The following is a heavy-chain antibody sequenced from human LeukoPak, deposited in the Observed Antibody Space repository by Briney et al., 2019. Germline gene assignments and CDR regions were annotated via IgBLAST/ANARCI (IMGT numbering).Heavy chain of an antibody. V-gene: IGHV4-4*09. CDR1: GGSISSYY. J-gene: IGHJ4*02. Sequence: SETLSLTCTVSGGSISSYYWSWIRQPPGKGLEWIGYIYTSGRTNYNPSLKSRVTISVDTSKNQFSLKLSSVTAADTAVYYCARSTPELLDGIDYWGQGTLVTVSS. D-gene: IGHD1-7*01. CDR2: IYTSGRT. CDR3: ARSTPELLDGIDY.